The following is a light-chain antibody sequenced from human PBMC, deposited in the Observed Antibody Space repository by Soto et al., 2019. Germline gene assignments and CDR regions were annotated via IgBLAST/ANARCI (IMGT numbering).Light chain of an antibody. CDR3: QQRSNWIT. V-gene: IGKV3-15*01. Sequence: EIVMTQSPASLSVSPGGRATLSCRASQSITNNLAWYQQKPGQAPRLLIYGASARATGIPARFSGSGSETEFTLTISSLQSEDSAVYYCQQRSNWITFGQGTRLEIK. CDR2: GAS. CDR1: QSITNN. J-gene: IGKJ5*01.